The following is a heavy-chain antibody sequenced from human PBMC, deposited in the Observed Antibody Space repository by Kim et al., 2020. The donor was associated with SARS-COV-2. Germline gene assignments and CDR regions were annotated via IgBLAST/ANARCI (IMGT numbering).Heavy chain of an antibody. CDR1: GYTFTSYG. D-gene: IGHD5-12*01. V-gene: IGHV1-18*01. Sequence: ASVKVSCKASGYTFTSYGISWVRQAPGQGLEWMGWISAYNGNTNYAQKLQGRVTMTTDTSTSTAYMELRSLRSDDTAVYYCARQRWGGYDYDAFDIWGQGTMVTVSS. CDR3: ARQRWGGYDYDAFDI. J-gene: IGHJ3*02. CDR2: ISAYNGNT.